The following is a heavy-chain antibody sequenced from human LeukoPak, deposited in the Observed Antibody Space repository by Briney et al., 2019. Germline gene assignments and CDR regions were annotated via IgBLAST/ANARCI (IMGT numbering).Heavy chain of an antibody. CDR1: GGSISSYY. J-gene: IGHJ4*02. V-gene: IGHV4-59*01. CDR3: ARGKYYDFWSGSEGGFDY. Sequence: MPSETLSLTCTVSGGSISSYYWSWIRQPPGKGLEWIGYIYYSGSTNYNPSLKSRVTTSVDTSKNQFSLKLSSVTAADTAVYYCARGKYYDFWSGSEGGFDYWGQGTLVTVSS. D-gene: IGHD3-3*01. CDR2: IYYSGST.